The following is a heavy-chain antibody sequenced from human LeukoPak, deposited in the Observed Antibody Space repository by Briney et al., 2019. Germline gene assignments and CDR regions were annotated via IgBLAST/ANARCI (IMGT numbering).Heavy chain of an antibody. CDR1: GFTFSSYS. J-gene: IGHJ4*02. CDR2: ISSSSSYI. V-gene: IGHV3-21*01. Sequence: GGSLRLSCAASGFTFSSYSMNWVRQAPGKGLEWVSSISSSSSYIYYADSVKGRFTISRDNAKNSLYLQMNSLRAEDTAVYYCARVLGTAMALDYWGQGTLVTVSS. D-gene: IGHD5-18*01. CDR3: ARVLGTAMALDY.